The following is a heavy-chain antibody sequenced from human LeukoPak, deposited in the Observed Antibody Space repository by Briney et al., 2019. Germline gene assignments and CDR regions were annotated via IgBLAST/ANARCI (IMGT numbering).Heavy chain of an antibody. CDR3: ARGVVVVTAIPFDY. CDR2: TSAYNGNT. Sequence: ASVKLSCKASGYTFTRYGISWVRQAPGQGLEWMGWTSAYNGNTNYAQKYQGRGTMTTDTSTSTAYMELRSLRSDDTAVYYCARGVVVVTAIPFDYWGQGTLVTVSS. D-gene: IGHD2-21*02. J-gene: IGHJ4*02. CDR1: GYTFTRYG. V-gene: IGHV1-18*01.